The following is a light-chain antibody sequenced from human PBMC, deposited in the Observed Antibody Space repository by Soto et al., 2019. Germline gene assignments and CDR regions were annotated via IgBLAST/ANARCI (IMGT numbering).Light chain of an antibody. CDR1: QGIGSW. Sequence: DIQITQSPSSVSASVGDRVTITCRASQGIGSWLAWYQQKPGKAPKLLIFVASNLRSGVPSRFSGSGSGTDFTLTISSLQPEDFAVYYCQQTYSTPASSFGQGTSVEVK. CDR2: VAS. J-gene: IGKJ1*01. CDR3: QQTYSTPASS. V-gene: IGKV1-12*01.